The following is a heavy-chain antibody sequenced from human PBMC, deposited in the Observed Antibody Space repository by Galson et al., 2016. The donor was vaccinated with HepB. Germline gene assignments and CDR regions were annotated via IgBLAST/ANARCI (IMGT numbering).Heavy chain of an antibody. Sequence: SLRLSCAASGFTFDDYAMHWVRQAPGKGLEWVSDISWNSGIKGYADSVKGRFTISRDNAKNSLYLQMNSLRAEDTALYYYVKNLGFRESVYGLDVWGKGTTVIVSS. CDR1: GFTFDDYA. CDR2: ISWNSGIK. CDR3: VKNLGFRESVYGLDV. J-gene: IGHJ6*04. D-gene: IGHD3-10*01. V-gene: IGHV3-9*01.